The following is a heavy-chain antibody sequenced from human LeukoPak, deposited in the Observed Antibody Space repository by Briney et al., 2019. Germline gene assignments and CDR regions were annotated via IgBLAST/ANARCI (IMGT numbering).Heavy chain of an antibody. V-gene: IGHV1-69*04. CDR2: IIPILGIA. D-gene: IGHD4-23*01. CDR1: GGTFSRYA. Sequence: SVKVCCKASGGTFSRYAISWVRQAPGQGLEWMGRIIPILGIANYAQKFQGRVTITADKSTSTAYMELSSLRSEDTAVYHCARDPTWSYGGLRGDYFDYWGQGTLVTVSS. J-gene: IGHJ4*02. CDR3: ARDPTWSYGGLRGDYFDY.